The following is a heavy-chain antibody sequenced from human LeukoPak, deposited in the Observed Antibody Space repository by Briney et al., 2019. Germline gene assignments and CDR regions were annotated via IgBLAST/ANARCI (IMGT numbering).Heavy chain of an antibody. Sequence: GGSLRLSCASSGFTVSSYSMNWVRQAPGKGLEWVGRIKSKTDGGTTDYTAPVKGRFTISRDDSRNTLYLQMNSLQTEDTAVYYCTTFGYNAYFDYWGQGTLVTVSS. J-gene: IGHJ4*02. CDR2: IKSKTDGGTT. CDR1: GFTVSSYS. CDR3: TTFGYNAYFDY. D-gene: IGHD5-24*01. V-gene: IGHV3-15*01.